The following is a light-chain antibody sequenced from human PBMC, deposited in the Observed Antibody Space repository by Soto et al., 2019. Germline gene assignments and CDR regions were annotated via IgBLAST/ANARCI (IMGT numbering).Light chain of an antibody. CDR2: DVS. V-gene: IGLV2-11*01. Sequence: QSVLTQPRSVSGSPGQSVTISCTGTSSDVGDYNHVSWYQHQPGKAPKLMIYDVSKRPSGVPDRFSGSKSGNTASLTISGLQAEDEAEYYCCSYAGSYIGYVFGTGTKVTVL. CDR1: SSDVGDYNH. J-gene: IGLJ1*01. CDR3: CSYAGSYIGYV.